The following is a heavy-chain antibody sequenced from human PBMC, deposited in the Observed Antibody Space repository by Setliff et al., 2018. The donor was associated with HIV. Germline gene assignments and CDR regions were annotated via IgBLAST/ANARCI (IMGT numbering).Heavy chain of an antibody. J-gene: IGHJ3*02. CDR3: ARHVDYFDSSGNDAFEI. Sequence: SETLSLTCTVSGGSISSSSYYWGWIRQPPGKGLEWIGSIYYSGSTYYNPSLKSRVTISVDTSKNQFSLKLSSVTAADTAVYYCARHVDYFDSSGNDAFEIWGQGTM. CDR1: GGSISSSSYY. D-gene: IGHD3-22*01. CDR2: IYYSGST. V-gene: IGHV4-39*01.